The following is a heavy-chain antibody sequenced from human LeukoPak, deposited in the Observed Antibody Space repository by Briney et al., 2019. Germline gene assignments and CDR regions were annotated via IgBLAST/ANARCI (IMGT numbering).Heavy chain of an antibody. CDR1: GGSISSGGYS. J-gene: IGHJ6*02. D-gene: IGHD6-19*01. CDR3: ARDCTSVLPCITPDIAVAGRRNYYYGMVV. V-gene: IGHV4-61*02. Sequence: SETLSLTCAVSGGSISSGGYSWSWIRQPAGKGLEWIGRIYTSVSTNYNPSLKSRVTMSVDTSKNQFSLKLSSVTAADTAVYYCARDCTSVLPCITPDIAVAGRRNYYYGMVVWGQGTTVTVSS. CDR2: IYTSVST.